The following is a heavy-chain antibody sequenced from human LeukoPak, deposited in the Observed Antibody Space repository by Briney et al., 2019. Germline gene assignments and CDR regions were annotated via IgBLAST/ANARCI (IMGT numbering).Heavy chain of an antibody. D-gene: IGHD4-17*01. V-gene: IGHV4-59*01. J-gene: IGHJ4*02. CDR2: VYHSGAT. CDR3: ARLRPSALSLADYAGWDDY. Sequence: SETLSLTCTVSGGSISSYFWSWIRQPPGKGLEWIGYVYHSGATNYNPYLKSRVTISVDTSKNQFSLKLSSVTAADTAVYFCARLRPSALSLADYAGWDDYWGQGTLVTVSS. CDR1: GGSISSYF.